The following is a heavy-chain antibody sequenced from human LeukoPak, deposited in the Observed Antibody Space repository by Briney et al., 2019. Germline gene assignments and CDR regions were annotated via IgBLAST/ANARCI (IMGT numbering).Heavy chain of an antibody. CDR1: GGSISSSSYY. CDR2: IYYSGST. J-gene: IGHJ4*02. CDR3: ARGYDNFAY. V-gene: IGHV4-39*07. Sequence: PSETLSLTCTVSGGSISSSSYYWGWIRQPPGKGLEWIGSIYYSGSTYYNPSLKSRVTISVDTSQNQFSLKLSSVTAADTAVYYCARGYDNFAYWGQGTLVTVSS. D-gene: IGHD3-9*01.